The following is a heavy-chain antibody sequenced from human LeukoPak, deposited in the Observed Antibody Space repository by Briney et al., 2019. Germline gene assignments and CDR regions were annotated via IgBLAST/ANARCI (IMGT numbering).Heavy chain of an antibody. D-gene: IGHD1-14*01. Sequence: GGSLRLSCVASGFAVGSNYMSWVRQAPGKGLEWVSLIYSGGAIRYADSVKGRFTISRDCSKNTLFLQMNDLTVEDTARYYCARRPGNWGQGILVTVSS. J-gene: IGHJ4*02. CDR2: IYSGGAI. CDR3: ARRPGN. CDR1: GFAVGSNY. V-gene: IGHV3-53*01.